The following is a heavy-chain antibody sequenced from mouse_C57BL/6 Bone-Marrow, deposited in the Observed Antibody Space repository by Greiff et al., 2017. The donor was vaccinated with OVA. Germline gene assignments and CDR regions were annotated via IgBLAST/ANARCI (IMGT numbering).Heavy chain of an antibody. V-gene: IGHV5-17*01. Sequence: EVQLVESGGGLVKPGGSLKLSCAASGFTFSDYGMHWVRQAPEKGLEWVAYISSGSSTIYYADTVKGRFTISRDNAKTPLFLQMTSLRSEDTAIYYCSSRGTGTSFDYWGQGTTLTVSS. CDR3: SSRGTGTSFDY. CDR1: GFTFSDYG. CDR2: ISSGSSTI. D-gene: IGHD4-1*01. J-gene: IGHJ2*01.